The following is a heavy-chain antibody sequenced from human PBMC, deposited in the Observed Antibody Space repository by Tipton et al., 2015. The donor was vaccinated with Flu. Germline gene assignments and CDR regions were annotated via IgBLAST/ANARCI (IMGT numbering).Heavy chain of an antibody. J-gene: IGHJ6*02. CDR2: INHSGSA. Sequence: TLSLTCAVYGGSFSGHYWTWIRQPPGKGLEWIGEINHSGSANYNPSLKSRVTISVDTSKNQFSLKLSSVTAADTAVYYCARGRMVRGVILTAYYYYGMDVWGQGTTVTVSS. V-gene: IGHV4-34*01. CDR1: GGSFSGHY. CDR3: ARGRMVRGVILTAYYYYGMDV. D-gene: IGHD3-10*01.